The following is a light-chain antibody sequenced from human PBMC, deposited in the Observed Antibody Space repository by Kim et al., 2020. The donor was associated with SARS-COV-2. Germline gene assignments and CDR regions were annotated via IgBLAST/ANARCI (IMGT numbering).Light chain of an antibody. Sequence: APGKTARITCRGTNIGSESVHWYQQKPGPAPVLVIYYDSDRPSGIPERFSGSNSGNTATLTISRVEAGDEADDYCQVWDSSSNHPVFGGGTQLTVL. CDR2: YDS. J-gene: IGLJ3*02. CDR1: NIGSES. V-gene: IGLV3-21*04. CDR3: QVWDSSSNHPV.